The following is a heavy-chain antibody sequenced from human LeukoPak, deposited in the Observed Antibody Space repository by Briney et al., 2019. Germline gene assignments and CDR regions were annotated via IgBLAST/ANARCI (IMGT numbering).Heavy chain of an antibody. Sequence: ASVKVSCKASGYTFTNYGISWVRQAPGQGLEWMGWISAYNGNTNYAQKLQGRVTMTTDTSTSTAYMELRSLRSDDTAVYYCATSARESSTGDYWGQGTLVTVSS. CDR2: ISAYNGNT. CDR1: GYTFTNYG. CDR3: ATSARESSTGDY. J-gene: IGHJ4*02. D-gene: IGHD1-26*01. V-gene: IGHV1-18*01.